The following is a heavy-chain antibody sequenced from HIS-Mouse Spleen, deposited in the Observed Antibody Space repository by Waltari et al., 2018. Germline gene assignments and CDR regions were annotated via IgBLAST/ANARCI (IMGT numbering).Heavy chain of an antibody. CDR2: IYYSGRT. D-gene: IGHD6-13*01. CDR3: AREIPYSSSWYDWYFDL. J-gene: IGHJ2*01. V-gene: IGHV4-39*07. Sequence: QLQLQESGPGLVKPSETLSLTCTVSGGSISSSSYYWGWIRQPPGKGLEWIGSIYYSGRTCYNPSLKGRVTISVDTSKNQFSLKLSSVTAADTAVYYCAREIPYSSSWYDWYFDLWGRGTLVTVSS. CDR1: GGSISSSSYY.